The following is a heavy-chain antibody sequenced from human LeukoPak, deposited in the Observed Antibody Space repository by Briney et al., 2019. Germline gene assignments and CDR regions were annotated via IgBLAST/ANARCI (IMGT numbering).Heavy chain of an antibody. J-gene: IGHJ4*02. Sequence: SETLSLTCTVSDGSISSYYWSWIRQPPGKGLEWIGYIYYSGSTNYNPSLKSRVTISVDTSKNQFSLKLSSVTAADTAVYYCARDQVAAKGYFDYWGQGTLVTVSS. CDR3: ARDQVAAKGYFDY. V-gene: IGHV4-59*12. D-gene: IGHD6-25*01. CDR2: IYYSGST. CDR1: DGSISSYY.